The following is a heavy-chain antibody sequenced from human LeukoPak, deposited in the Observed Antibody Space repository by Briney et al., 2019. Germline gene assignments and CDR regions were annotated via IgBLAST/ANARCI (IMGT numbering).Heavy chain of an antibody. CDR3: AKDWQYYYDSSGYLQH. CDR1: GFTFDEYA. CDR2: ISGDGGST. J-gene: IGHJ1*01. D-gene: IGHD3-22*01. V-gene: IGHV3-43*02. Sequence: GGSLRLSCAASGFTFDEYAMHWVREAPGKGLEWVSLISGDGGSTYYADSVKGRFTISRDNSKNSLYLQMNSLRTEDTALYYCAKDWQYYYDSSGYLQHWGQGTLVTVSS.